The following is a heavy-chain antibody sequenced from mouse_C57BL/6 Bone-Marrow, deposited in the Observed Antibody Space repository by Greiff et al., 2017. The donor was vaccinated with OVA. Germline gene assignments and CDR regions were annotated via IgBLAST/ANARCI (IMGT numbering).Heavy chain of an antibody. J-gene: IGHJ1*03. Sequence: VQLQQPGAELVKPGASVKLSCKASGYTFTEYTIHWVKQRSGQGLEWIGWFYPGSGSIKYNEKFKDKATLTADKSSSTVYMELSRLTSEDSAVYFCARHPDGYYGDYWYFDVWGTGTTVTVSS. CDR2: FYPGSGSI. CDR1: GYTFTEYT. V-gene: IGHV1-62-2*01. CDR3: ARHPDGYYGDYWYFDV. D-gene: IGHD2-3*01.